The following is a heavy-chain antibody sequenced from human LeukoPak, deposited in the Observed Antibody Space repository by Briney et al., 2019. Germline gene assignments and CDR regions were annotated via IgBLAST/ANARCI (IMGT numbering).Heavy chain of an antibody. CDR2: IYHSGST. V-gene: IGHV4-59*01. D-gene: IGHD6-19*01. CDR3: ARRRIGMDSSGWYASGDYYFDN. J-gene: IGHJ4*02. Sequence: SETLSLTCIVSGAAISSDYWSWIRQPPAKGLEWMGYIYHSGSTNYNPSLKSRVTISIDTSKNQFSLKMSSVTAADTAVYYCARRRIGMDSSGWYASGDYYFDNWGQGTLVSVSS. CDR1: GAAISSDY.